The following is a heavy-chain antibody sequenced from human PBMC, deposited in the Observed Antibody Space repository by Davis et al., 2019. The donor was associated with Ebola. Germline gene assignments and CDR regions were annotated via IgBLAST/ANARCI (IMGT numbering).Heavy chain of an antibody. J-gene: IGHJ3*01. V-gene: IGHV1-8*01. CDR3: ASSGSSWYAATF. D-gene: IGHD6-13*01. CDR2: MNPNSGNT. CDR1: GYTFTSYD. Sequence: AASVKVSCKASGYTFTSYDINWVRQATGQGLEWMGWMNPNSGNTGYAQKFQGRVTMTRNTSISTAYMELSSLRSEDTAVYYCASSGSSWYAATFWGQGTMVTVSS.